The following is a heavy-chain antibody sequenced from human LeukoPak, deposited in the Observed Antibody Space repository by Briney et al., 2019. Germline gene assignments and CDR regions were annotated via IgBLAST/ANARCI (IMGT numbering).Heavy chain of an antibody. CDR3: AEAGPGYCSPITCYNPAGS. CDR1: GFNFGPYW. Sequence: PGGSLRLSCAASGFNFGPYWMSWVRQAPGKGPEWVSTISSGVSTISGSGGSTYYADSVKGRLTISRDNSKNTLYLQMNNLRAEDTAVYYCAEAGPGYCSPITCYNPAGSWGQGTLVTVSS. V-gene: IGHV3-23*01. CDR2: ISSGVSTISGSGGST. D-gene: IGHD2-15*01. J-gene: IGHJ5*02.